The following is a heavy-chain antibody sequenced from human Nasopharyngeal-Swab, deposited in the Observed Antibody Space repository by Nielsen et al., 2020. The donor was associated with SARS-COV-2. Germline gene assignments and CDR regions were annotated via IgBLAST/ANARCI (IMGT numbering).Heavy chain of an antibody. CDR2: ISWNSGSI. CDR1: GFTFDDYA. V-gene: IGHV3-9*01. Sequence: SLKISCAASGFTFDDYAMHWVRQAPGKGLEWVSGISWNSGSIGYADSVKGRFTISRDNAKNSLYLQMNSLRAEDTALYYCGKSQVGARIDNWFDPWGQGTLVTVSS. J-gene: IGHJ5*02. CDR3: GKSQVGARIDNWFDP. D-gene: IGHD1-26*01.